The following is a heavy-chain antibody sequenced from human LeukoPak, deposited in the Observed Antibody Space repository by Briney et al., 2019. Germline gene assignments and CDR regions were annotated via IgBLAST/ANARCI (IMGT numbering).Heavy chain of an antibody. CDR2: IKQDGSEE. CDR3: ARNTYYYDVDLPFDY. Sequence: GGSLRLSCAASGFSFTNYWMTWVRQAPGMGLEWVANIKQDGSEEHYVDSVKGRFSISRDNSKYSLYLQMNSLRAEDTAMYYCARNTYYYDVDLPFDYWGQGTLVTVSS. J-gene: IGHJ4*02. CDR1: GFSFTNYW. V-gene: IGHV3-7*03. D-gene: IGHD3-22*01.